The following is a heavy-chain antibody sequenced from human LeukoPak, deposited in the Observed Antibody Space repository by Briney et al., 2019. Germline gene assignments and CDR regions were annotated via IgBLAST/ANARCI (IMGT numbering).Heavy chain of an antibody. V-gene: IGHV4-31*03. CDR2: IYYSGST. CDR1: GGSISSGGHY. Sequence: SQTLSLTCTVSGGSISSGGHYWSWIRQHPGKGLEWIGYIYYSGSTYYNPSLKSRVTISVDTSKNQFSLKLSSVTAADTAVYYCARGAKHSSGWYNYFDYWGQGTLVTVSS. D-gene: IGHD6-19*01. CDR3: ARGAKHSSGWYNYFDY. J-gene: IGHJ4*02.